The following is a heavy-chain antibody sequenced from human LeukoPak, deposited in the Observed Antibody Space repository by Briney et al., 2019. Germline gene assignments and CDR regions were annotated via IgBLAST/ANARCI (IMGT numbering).Heavy chain of an antibody. J-gene: IGHJ6*03. CDR3: ARGPQWRGDYYYMDV. D-gene: IGHD6-19*01. CDR2: MNPNSGNK. V-gene: IGHV1-8*01. Sequence: SVKVSCKASGYGFTNFDINWVRQATGQGLEWMGWMNPNSGNKGYAQKFQGRVTMTMNTSITTAYMELSSLRSEDTAVYYCARGPQWRGDYYYMDVWGRGTTVTVSS. CDR1: GYGFTNFD.